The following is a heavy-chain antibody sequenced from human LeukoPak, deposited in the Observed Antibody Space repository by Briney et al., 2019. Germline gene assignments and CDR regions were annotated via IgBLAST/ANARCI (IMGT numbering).Heavy chain of an antibody. J-gene: IGHJ4*02. CDR1: GGFISSGSYY. D-gene: IGHD3-22*01. CDR3: AREAIRYYDSSGYSPFDY. V-gene: IGHV4-61*02. Sequence: PSETLSLTCTVSGGFISSGSYYWSWIRQPAGKGLEWIGRIYTSGSTNYNPSLKSRVTISVDTSKNQFSLKLSSVTAADTAVYYCAREAIRYYDSSGYSPFDYWGQGTLVTVSS. CDR2: IYTSGST.